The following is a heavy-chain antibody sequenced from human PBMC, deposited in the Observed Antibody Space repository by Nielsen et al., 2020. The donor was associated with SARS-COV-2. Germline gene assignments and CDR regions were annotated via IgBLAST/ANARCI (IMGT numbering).Heavy chain of an antibody. Sequence: GESLKISCAASGFTVSSNYMSWVRQAPGKGLEWVSVIYSGGSTYYADSVKGRFTISRDNSKNTLYLQMNSLRAEDTAVYYCARVDSSRWYYFDYWCQGTLVTVSS. D-gene: IGHD6-13*01. CDR1: GFTVSSNY. V-gene: IGHV3-53*01. CDR2: IYSGGST. CDR3: ARVDSSRWYYFDY. J-gene: IGHJ4*02.